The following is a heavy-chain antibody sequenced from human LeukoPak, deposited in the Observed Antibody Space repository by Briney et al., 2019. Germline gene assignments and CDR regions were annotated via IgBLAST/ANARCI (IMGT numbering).Heavy chain of an antibody. Sequence: GGSLRLSCAASGFTFTNYWMSWVRQAPGKGLEWVSSISSSSSYIYYADSVKGRFTISRDNAKNSLYLQMNSLRAEDTAVYYCARDDFGFRRSGSEAFDIWGQGTMVTVSS. CDR1: GFTFTNYW. D-gene: IGHD3-10*01. CDR3: ARDDFGFRRSGSEAFDI. J-gene: IGHJ3*02. V-gene: IGHV3-21*01. CDR2: ISSSSSYI.